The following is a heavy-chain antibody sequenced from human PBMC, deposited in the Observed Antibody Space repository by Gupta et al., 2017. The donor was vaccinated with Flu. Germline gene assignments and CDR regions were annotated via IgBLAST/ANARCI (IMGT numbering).Heavy chain of an antibody. J-gene: IGHJ4*02. CDR3: AKADGSGSYYTPDY. CDR1: GFTFDDYA. Sequence: EVQLVESGGGLVQPGRSLRLSCAASGFTFDDYAMHWVRQAPGKGLEWVSGISWNSGSIGYADSVKGRFTISRDNAKNSLYLQMNSLRAEDTALYYCAKADGSGSYYTPDYWGQGTLVTVSS. CDR2: ISWNSGSI. V-gene: IGHV3-9*01. D-gene: IGHD3-10*01.